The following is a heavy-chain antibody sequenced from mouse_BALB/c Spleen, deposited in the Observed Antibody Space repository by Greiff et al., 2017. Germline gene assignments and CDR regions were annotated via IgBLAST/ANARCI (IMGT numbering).Heavy chain of an antibody. CDR2: IWAGGST. D-gene: IGHD1-1*01. CDR3: ARENYYGSSFHYYAMDY. CDR1: GFSLTSYG. Sequence: QVQLQQSGPGLVAPSQSLSITCTVSGFSLTSYGVHWVRQPPGKGLEWLGVIWAGGSTNYNSALMSRLGISKDNSKSQVFLKMNSLQTDDTAMYYCARENYYGSSFHYYAMDYWGQGTSVTVSA. V-gene: IGHV2-9*02. J-gene: IGHJ4*01.